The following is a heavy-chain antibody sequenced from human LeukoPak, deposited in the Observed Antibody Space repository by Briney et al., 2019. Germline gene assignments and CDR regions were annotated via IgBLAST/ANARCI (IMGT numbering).Heavy chain of an antibody. J-gene: IGHJ2*01. CDR2: IYYSGST. Sequence: ASETLSLTCTVSGGSISSGDYYWSWIRQPPGKGLEWIGYIYYSGSTYYNPSLKSRVTISVDTSKNQFSLKLSSVTAADTAVYYCARGGGYTYWYFDLWGRGTLVTVSS. D-gene: IGHD5-12*01. V-gene: IGHV4-30-4*08. CDR1: GGSISSGDYY. CDR3: ARGGGYTYWYFDL.